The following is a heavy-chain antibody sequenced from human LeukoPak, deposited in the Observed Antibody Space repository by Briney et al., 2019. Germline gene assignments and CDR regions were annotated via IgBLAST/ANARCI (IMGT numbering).Heavy chain of an antibody. V-gene: IGHV4-4*02. CDR3: ARSNYDFWSGYYTPFDY. D-gene: IGHD3-3*01. J-gene: IGHJ4*02. CDR2: INHSGST. Sequence: PSGTLSLTCAVSGGSISSSNWWSWVRQPPGKGLEWIGEINHSGSTNYNPSLKSRVTISVDTSKNQFSLKLSSVTAADTAVYYCARSNYDFWSGYYTPFDYWGQGTLVTVSS. CDR1: GGSISSSNW.